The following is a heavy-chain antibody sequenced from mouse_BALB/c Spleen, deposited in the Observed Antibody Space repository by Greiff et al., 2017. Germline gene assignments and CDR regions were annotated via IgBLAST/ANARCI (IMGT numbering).Heavy chain of an antibody. J-gene: IGHJ3*01. V-gene: IGHV3-6*02. CDR3: AREDHQLGHFAY. CDR2: ISYDGSN. CDR1: GYSITSGYY. D-gene: IGHD4-1*02. Sequence: ESGPGLVKPSQSLSLTCSVTGYSITSGYYWNWIRQFPGNKLEWMGYISYDGSNNYNPSLKNRISITRDTSKNQFFLKLNSVTTEDTATYYCAREDHQLGHFAYWGQGTLVTVSA.